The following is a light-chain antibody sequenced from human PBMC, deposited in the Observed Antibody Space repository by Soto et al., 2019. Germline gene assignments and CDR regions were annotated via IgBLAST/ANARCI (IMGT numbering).Light chain of an antibody. J-gene: IGKJ1*01. CDR2: DAF. CDR1: QPITTW. Sequence: DIQMTQSPSTLSASIGDSVTITCRASQPITTWLAWYQQKPGRAPRLLIYDAFALQSGVPSRFSGSGSGKEFTLTISSLQPDDFATYYCQQYNSLRTAFGQGTKVEI. V-gene: IGKV1-5*01. CDR3: QQYNSLRTA.